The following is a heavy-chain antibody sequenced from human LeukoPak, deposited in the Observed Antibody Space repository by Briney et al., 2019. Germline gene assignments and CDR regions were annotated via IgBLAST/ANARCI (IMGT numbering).Heavy chain of an antibody. CDR3: ARGRSGYDSVDY. D-gene: IGHD5-12*01. J-gene: IGHJ4*02. CDR2: IIPIFGTA. CDR1: GGTFGSYA. Sequence: SVKVSCKASGGTFGSYAISWVRQAPGQGLEWMGGIIPIFGTANYAQKFQGRVTITADKSTSTAYMELSSLRSEDTAVYYCARGRSGYDSVDYWGQGTLVTVSS. V-gene: IGHV1-69*06.